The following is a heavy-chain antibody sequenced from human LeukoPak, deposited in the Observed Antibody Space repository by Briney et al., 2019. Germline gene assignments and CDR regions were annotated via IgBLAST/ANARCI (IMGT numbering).Heavy chain of an antibody. V-gene: IGHV1-8*03. D-gene: IGHD3-10*01. CDR2: MNPNSGNT. CDR1: GYTFTSYD. J-gene: IGHJ4*02. CDR3: ARDPVLPWFGELPFPFDY. Sequence: ASVKVSCKASGYTFTSYDINWVRQATGQGLEWMGWMNPNSGNTGYAQKFQGRVTITRNTSISTVYMELSSLRSEDTAVYYCARDPVLPWFGELPFPFDYWGQGTLVTVSS.